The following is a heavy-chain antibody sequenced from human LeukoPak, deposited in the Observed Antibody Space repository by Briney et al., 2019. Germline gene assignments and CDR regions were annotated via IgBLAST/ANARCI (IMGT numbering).Heavy chain of an antibody. J-gene: IGHJ4*02. V-gene: IGHV4-34*01. CDR1: GGSFSGYY. CDR2: INHSGST. Sequence: SETLSLTCAVYGGSFSGYYWSWIRQPPGEGLEWVGEINHSGSTNYNPSLKSRVTISVDTSKNQFSLKLSSVTAAATAVYYCARDLGYCTNGVCHTRFDYWGQGTLVAVSS. CDR3: ARDLGYCTNGVCHTRFDY. D-gene: IGHD2-8*01.